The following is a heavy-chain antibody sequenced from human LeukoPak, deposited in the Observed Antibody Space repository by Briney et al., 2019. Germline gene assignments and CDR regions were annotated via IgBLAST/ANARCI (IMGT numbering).Heavy chain of an antibody. V-gene: IGHV4-61*02. J-gene: IGHJ4*02. CDR2: IYTSGST. Sequence: KPSETLSLTCTVSGGSISSGSYYWSWIRQPAGKGLEWIGRIYTSGSTNYNPSLKSQVTISVDTSKNQFSLKLSSVTAADTAVYYCARDEFSSSSGGFDYWGQGTLVTVSS. CDR3: ARDEFSSSSGGFDY. CDR1: GGSISSGSYY. D-gene: IGHD6-6*01.